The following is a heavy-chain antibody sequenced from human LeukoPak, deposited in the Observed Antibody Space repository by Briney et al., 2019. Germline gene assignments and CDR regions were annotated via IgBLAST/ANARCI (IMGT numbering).Heavy chain of an antibody. Sequence: GGSLRLSCAASQFTFSNYWMSWVRQAPGKGLERVAHTSQDGTSIYYVDSVKGRFTISRDNAKNSLYLQMNSLRAEDTAVYYCARDTSSTVTAYWGQGTLDTVSS. CDR1: QFTFSNYW. V-gene: IGHV3-7*01. D-gene: IGHD4-11*01. CDR2: TSQDGTSI. CDR3: ARDTSSTVTAY. J-gene: IGHJ4*02.